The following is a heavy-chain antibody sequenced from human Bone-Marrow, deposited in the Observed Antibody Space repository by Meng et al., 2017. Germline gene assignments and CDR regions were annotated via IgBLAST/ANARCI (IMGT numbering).Heavy chain of an antibody. V-gene: IGHV4/OR15-8*02. D-gene: IGHD6-19*01. CDR3: ASWIYSCGWQ. CDR2: IYHGGDT. CDR1: GGSISSIDW. Sequence: QERLQGSGPGRVKPSGTRSFTCVVSGGSISSIDWWSWVRQPPGKGLEWIGEIYHGGDTNYNPSLKSRVTIAIDKSKNQFSLKLSSVTAADTAVYYCASWIYSCGWQWGQGALVTVSS. J-gene: IGHJ4*02.